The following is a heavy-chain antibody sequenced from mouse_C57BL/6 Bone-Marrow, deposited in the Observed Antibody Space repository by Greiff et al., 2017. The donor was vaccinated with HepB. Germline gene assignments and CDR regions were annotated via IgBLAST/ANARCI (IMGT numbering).Heavy chain of an antibody. Sequence: QVQLQQSGPELVKPGASVKISCKASGYAFSSSWMNWVKQRPGKGLEWIGRIYPGDGDTNYNGKFKGKATLTADKSSSTAYKQLSSLTSEDSAVYFCARDGNDWYFDVWGTGTTVTVSS. CDR1: GYAFSSSW. J-gene: IGHJ1*03. CDR3: ARDGNDWYFDV. D-gene: IGHD2-1*01. V-gene: IGHV1-82*01. CDR2: IYPGDGDT.